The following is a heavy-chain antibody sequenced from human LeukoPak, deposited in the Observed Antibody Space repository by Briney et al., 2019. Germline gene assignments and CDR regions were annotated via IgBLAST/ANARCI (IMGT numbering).Heavy chain of an antibody. D-gene: IGHD1-1*01. CDR1: GYTFTSYG. V-gene: IGHV1-46*01. Sequence: ASVKVSCKASGYTFTSYGISWVRQAPGQGLEWMGIINPSGGSTSYAQKFQGRVTMTRDTSTSTVYMELCSLRSEDTAVYYCAREVHEYFQHWGQGTLVTVSS. J-gene: IGHJ1*01. CDR3: AREVHEYFQH. CDR2: INPSGGST.